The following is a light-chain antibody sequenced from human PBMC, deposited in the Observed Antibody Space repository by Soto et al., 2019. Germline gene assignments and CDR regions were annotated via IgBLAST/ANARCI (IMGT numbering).Light chain of an antibody. V-gene: IGLV1-40*01. CDR3: QSYDSSLSAWV. CDR1: SSNIGAGYD. CDR2: ANT. Sequence: QSVLTQPPSVSGAPGQRVTISCTGSSSNIGAGYDVHWYQQLPGTAPKLLIYANTNRPSGVPDRFSGSKSGTSASLAITGLQPEDEADYYCQSYDSSLSAWVFGGGTKVTVL. J-gene: IGLJ3*02.